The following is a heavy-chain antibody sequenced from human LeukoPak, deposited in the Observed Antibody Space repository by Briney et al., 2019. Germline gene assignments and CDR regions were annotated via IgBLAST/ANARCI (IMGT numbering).Heavy chain of an antibody. CDR3: ARVDTAMASD. CDR1: GGSISSYY. D-gene: IGHD5-18*01. CDR2: IYYSGST. J-gene: IGHJ4*02. Sequence: SETLSLTCTVSGGSISSYYWSWIRQPPGKGLEWIGYIYYSGSTNYNPSLRSRVTISADTSKNEFSLKLSSVTAADTAVYYCARVDTAMASDWGQGTLVTVSS. V-gene: IGHV4-59*12.